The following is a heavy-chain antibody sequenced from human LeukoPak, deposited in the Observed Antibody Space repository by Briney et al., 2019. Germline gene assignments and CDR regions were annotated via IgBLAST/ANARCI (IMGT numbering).Heavy chain of an antibody. CDR2: ISYDGSNK. V-gene: IGHV3-30-3*01. CDR1: GFTFSSYP. D-gene: IGHD5-18*01. CDR3: ARDRDRYRYTYYFDS. Sequence: GGSLRLSCAASGFTFSSYPMHWVRQAPGKGLEWVAVISYDGSNKYYADSVKGRFTISRDNSKNTMYLQMNSLRAEDTAVYYCARDRDRYRYTYYFDSWGQGTLVTVSS. J-gene: IGHJ4*02.